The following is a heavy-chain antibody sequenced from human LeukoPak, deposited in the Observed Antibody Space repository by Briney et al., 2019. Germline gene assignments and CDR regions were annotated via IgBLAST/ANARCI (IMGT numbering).Heavy chain of an antibody. CDR1: GGSISSYY. D-gene: IGHD3-3*01. CDR3: ARGRIEAIFGVDETPSYFDY. Sequence: SETLSLTCTVSGGSISSYYWGWIRQPPGKGLEWIGYIYYSGSTNYNPSLKSRVTISVDTSKNQFSLKLSSVTAADTAVYYCARGRIEAIFGVDETPSYFDYWGQGTLVTVSS. J-gene: IGHJ4*02. V-gene: IGHV4-59*01. CDR2: IYYSGST.